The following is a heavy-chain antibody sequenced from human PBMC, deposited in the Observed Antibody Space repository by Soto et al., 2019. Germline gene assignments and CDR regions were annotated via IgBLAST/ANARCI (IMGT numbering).Heavy chain of an antibody. D-gene: IGHD3-10*01. CDR3: ASLTVLLHWFDP. Sequence: TLSLTCTVSGGSISSSSYYWGWIRQPPGKGLEWIGSIYYSGNTYYNPSLKSRVTISVDTSKNQFSLKLSSVTAADTAVYYCASLTVLLHWFDPWGQGTLVNVS. CDR1: GGSISSSSYY. J-gene: IGHJ5*02. CDR2: IYYSGNT. V-gene: IGHV4-39*01.